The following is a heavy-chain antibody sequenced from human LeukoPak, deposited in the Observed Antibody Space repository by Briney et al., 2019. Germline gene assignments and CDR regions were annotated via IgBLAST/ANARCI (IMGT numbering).Heavy chain of an antibody. D-gene: IGHD7-27*01. V-gene: IGHV3-23*01. Sequence: GGTLRLSCAASGFTFSSYGLTWVRQAPGKGLEWVSAISGSDGRIYYADSVKGWFTISRDNSKNTLYLQMSSLRGEDTAVYYCARDLAWGAFDSWGQGTLVTVSS. CDR2: ISGSDGRI. CDR3: ARDLAWGAFDS. J-gene: IGHJ4*02. CDR1: GFTFSSYG.